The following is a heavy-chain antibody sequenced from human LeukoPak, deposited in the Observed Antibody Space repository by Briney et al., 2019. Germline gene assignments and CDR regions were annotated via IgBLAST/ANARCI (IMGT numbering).Heavy chain of an antibody. CDR3: ARSVPDYTRFDY. V-gene: IGHV3-23*01. Sequence: ESGGSLRLSCVASGFTFSDYAMNWARQAPGKGLEWVSTFKTNSGQVYYAESVRGRFTISRVNSKNTVYLEMSSLRAEDTALYFCARSVPDYTRFDYWGQGALVTVSS. D-gene: IGHD4-11*01. J-gene: IGHJ4*02. CDR2: FKTNSGQV. CDR1: GFTFSDYA.